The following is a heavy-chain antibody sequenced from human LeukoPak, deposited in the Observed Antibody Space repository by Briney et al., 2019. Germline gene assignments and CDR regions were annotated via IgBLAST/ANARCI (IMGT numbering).Heavy chain of an antibody. CDR1: GFTFSSYE. J-gene: IGHJ4*02. Sequence: PGGSLRLSCAASGFTFSSYEMSYISSSGSTRYYADSVKGRFTISRDNAKNSLYLQMNSLRAEDTAVYYCARDKIVGATHFDYWGQGTLVTVSS. CDR2: ISSSGSTR. CDR3: ARDKIVGATHFDY. V-gene: IGHV3-48*03. D-gene: IGHD1-26*01.